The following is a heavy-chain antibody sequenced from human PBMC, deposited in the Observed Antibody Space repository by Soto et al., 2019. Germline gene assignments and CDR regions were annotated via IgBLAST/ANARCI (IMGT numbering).Heavy chain of an antibody. Sequence: QVQLVESGGGVVQPGRSLRLSCAASGFTFSSYGMHWVRQAPGKGLEWVAVIWYDGSNKYYADSVKGRFTISRDNSKNTLYLQMNSLRAEDTAVYYCARVIIHYGSGRGYYYGMDVWGQGTTVTVSS. V-gene: IGHV3-33*01. J-gene: IGHJ6*02. D-gene: IGHD3-10*01. CDR1: GFTFSSYG. CDR2: IWYDGSNK. CDR3: ARVIIHYGSGRGYYYGMDV.